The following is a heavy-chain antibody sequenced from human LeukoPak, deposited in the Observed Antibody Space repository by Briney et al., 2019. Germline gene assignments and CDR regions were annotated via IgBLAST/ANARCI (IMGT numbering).Heavy chain of an antibody. J-gene: IGHJ4*02. CDR3: AKGSRATYDY. V-gene: IGHV3-23*01. Sequence: PGGSLRLSCAASGFTFSSYAMTWVRQAPGKGLEWVSSITDSGDSTYCADSVKGRFTISRDNSKNTVYLQVKSLRAEDTAVYYCAKGSRATYDYWGQGTLVTVSS. CDR2: ITDSGDST. CDR1: GFTFSSYA.